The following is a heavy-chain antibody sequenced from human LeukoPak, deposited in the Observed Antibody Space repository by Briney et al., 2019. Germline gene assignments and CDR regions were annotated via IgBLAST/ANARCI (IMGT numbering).Heavy chain of an antibody. V-gene: IGHV4-59*01. CDR2: IYYSGST. CDR3: AREINLTWFDP. Sequence: SETLSLTCTVSGGSISSYYWSWIRQPPGKGLEWIGYIYYSGSTNCNPSLKSRVTISVDTSKNQFSLKLSSVTAADTAVYYCAREINLTWFDPWGQGTLVTVSS. D-gene: IGHD4/OR15-4a*01. CDR1: GGSISSYY. J-gene: IGHJ5*02.